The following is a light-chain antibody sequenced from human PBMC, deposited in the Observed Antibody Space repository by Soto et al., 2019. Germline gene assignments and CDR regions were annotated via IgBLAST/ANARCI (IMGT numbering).Light chain of an antibody. Sequence: QSALTQPPSASGSPGQSVTISCTGTSSDVGGYKYVSWYQQHPGKAPKLMIFEVNKRPSGVPDRFSGSKSGNTASLTVSGLQAEYVADDYGSSYAGINNVGVFGTGTKVTVL. J-gene: IGLJ1*01. CDR3: SSYAGINNVGV. CDR1: SSDVGGYKY. V-gene: IGLV2-8*01. CDR2: EVN.